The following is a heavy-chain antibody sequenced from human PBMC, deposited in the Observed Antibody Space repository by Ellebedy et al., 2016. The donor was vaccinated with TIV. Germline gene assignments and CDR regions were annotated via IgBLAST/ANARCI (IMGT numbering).Heavy chain of an antibody. CDR2: VSSSGSTI. D-gene: IGHD1-26*01. J-gene: IGHJ2*01. V-gene: IGHV3-11*01. CDR1: GFTFRNDW. CDR3: ARRGAPTHL. Sequence: GESLKISXAASGFTFRNDWMHWVRQAPGKGLEWVSYVSSSGSTIYADSVKGRFTISRDNAKNSVHLQMNSLRVEDTAVYYCARRGAPTHLWGRGTLVTVSS.